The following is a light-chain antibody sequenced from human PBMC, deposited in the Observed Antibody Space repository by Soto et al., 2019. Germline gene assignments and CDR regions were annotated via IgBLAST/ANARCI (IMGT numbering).Light chain of an antibody. V-gene: IGLV2-8*01. CDR2: EVS. CDR3: SSYAGSNNFEV. Sequence: QSVLTQPPSASGSPGQSVTISCTGTSSDVGGYNYVSWYQQHPGRAPKLMIYEVSKRPSGVPDRFSGSNSGNTASLTVSGLQAEDEADYYCSSYAGSNNFEVFGTGTKVTVL. CDR1: SSDVGGYNY. J-gene: IGLJ1*01.